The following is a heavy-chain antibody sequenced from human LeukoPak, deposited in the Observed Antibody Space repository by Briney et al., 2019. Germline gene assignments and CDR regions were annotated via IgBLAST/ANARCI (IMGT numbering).Heavy chain of an antibody. CDR3: ARLEVFPFITMVRGVISYAFDI. Sequence: PSETLSLTRTVSGGSISSYYWSWIRQPPGKGLEWIGYIYYSGSTNYNPSLKSRVTISVDTSKNQFSLKLSSVTAADTAVYYCARLEVFPFITMVRGVISYAFDIWGQGTMVTVSS. CDR1: GGSISSYY. D-gene: IGHD3-10*01. V-gene: IGHV4-59*08. J-gene: IGHJ3*02. CDR2: IYYSGST.